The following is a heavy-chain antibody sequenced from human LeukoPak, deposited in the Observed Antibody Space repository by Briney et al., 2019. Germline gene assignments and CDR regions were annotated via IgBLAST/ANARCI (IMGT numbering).Heavy chain of an antibody. CDR3: ARERGYDILPGDSFDY. CDR1: GYSISSGYY. J-gene: IGHJ4*02. CDR2: IYHSGST. Sequence: SETLSLTCAVSGYSISSGYYWGWIRQPPGKGLEWIGSIYHSGSTYYNPSLKSRVTISVDTSKNQFSLKLSSVTAADTAVYYCARERGYDILPGDSFDYWGQGTLVTVSS. V-gene: IGHV4-38-2*02. D-gene: IGHD3-9*01.